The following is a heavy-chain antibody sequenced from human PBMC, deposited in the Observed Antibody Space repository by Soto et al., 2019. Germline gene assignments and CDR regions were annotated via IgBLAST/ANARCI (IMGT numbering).Heavy chain of an antibody. J-gene: IGHJ3*02. CDR2: MNPNSGNT. V-gene: IGHV1-8*01. CDR3: TIFGVGRDAFDI. Sequence: ASVKVSCKSSGYTFTSYGINWVRQAAGQGLEWIGWMNPNSGNTGYAQKFQGRVTMTRNTSISTAYMELSSLRSEDTAVYYCTIFGVGRDAFDIWGQGTMVTASS. D-gene: IGHD3-3*01. CDR1: GYTFTSYG.